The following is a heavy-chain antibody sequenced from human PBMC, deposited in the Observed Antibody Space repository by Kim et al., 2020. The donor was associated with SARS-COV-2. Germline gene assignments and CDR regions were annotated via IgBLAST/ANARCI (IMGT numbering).Heavy chain of an antibody. Sequence: GGSLRLSCTTSGLNFGDYAMSWFRQAPGKGLEWVAFIRSKRYGETTEYAVSVKGRFTISRDDYKRIDYLQMSGLKTEDTAVYYCTRGPYYADSSAYYHDYWGEGTRVTVSS. CDR2: IRSKRYGETT. CDR3: TRGPYYADSSAYYHDY. V-gene: IGHV3-49*03. D-gene: IGHD3-16*01. CDR1: GLNFGDYA. J-gene: IGHJ4*02.